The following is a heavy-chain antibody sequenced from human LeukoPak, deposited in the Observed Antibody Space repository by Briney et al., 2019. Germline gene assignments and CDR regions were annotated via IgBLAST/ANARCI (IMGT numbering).Heavy chain of an antibody. D-gene: IGHD3-22*01. CDR2: ISAYNGNT. V-gene: IGHV1-18*01. Sequence: ASVRVSCKASGYTFTTYGISWVRQAPGQGLEWLGWISAYNGNTNYAQKIQGRVTMTTDTSTSTAYMELRSLRSDDTAVYYCARDPSYYDSSGLDYWGQGTLVTVSS. J-gene: IGHJ4*02. CDR1: GYTFTTYG. CDR3: ARDPSYYDSSGLDY.